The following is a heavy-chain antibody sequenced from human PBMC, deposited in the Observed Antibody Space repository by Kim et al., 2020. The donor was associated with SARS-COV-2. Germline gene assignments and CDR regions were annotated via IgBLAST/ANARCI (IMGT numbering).Heavy chain of an antibody. CDR3: ARPITMVRGAWDPYYYYGMDV. CDR2: IIPILGIA. CDR1: GGTFSSYA. J-gene: IGHJ6*02. Sequence: SVKVSCKASGGTFSSYAISWVRQAPGQGLEWMGRIIPILGIANYAQKFQGRVTITADKSTSTAYMELSSLRSEDTAVYYCARPITMVRGAWDPYYYYGMDVWGQGTTVTVSS. D-gene: IGHD3-10*01. V-gene: IGHV1-69*04.